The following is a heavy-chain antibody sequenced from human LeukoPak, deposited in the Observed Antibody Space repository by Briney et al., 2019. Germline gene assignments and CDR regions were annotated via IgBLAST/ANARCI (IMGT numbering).Heavy chain of an antibody. J-gene: IGHJ3*02. CDR3: ATLIRGPWTRGDAFDI. V-gene: IGHV4-34*01. D-gene: IGHD2-21*01. CDR2: INHSGST. Sequence: SETLSLTCAVYGGSFSGYYWSWIRQPPGKGLEWIGEINHSGSTSYNPSLKSRVTISVDTSKNQFSLKLSSVTAADTAVYYCATLIRGPWTRGDAFDIWGQGTMVTVSS. CDR1: GGSFSGYY.